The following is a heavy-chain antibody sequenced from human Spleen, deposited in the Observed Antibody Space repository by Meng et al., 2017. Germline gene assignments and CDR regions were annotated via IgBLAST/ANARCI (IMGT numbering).Heavy chain of an antibody. CDR2: IYQTGST. CDR1: GASISRYY. Sequence: SETLSLTCTVSGASISRYYWSWLRQAPGKGLEWIGYIYQTGSTNYHPSLKSRVTISVDTSKNQFSLKLSSVTAADTAVYYCARGRGLLWFGELIYYYYGMDVWGQGTTVTVSS. J-gene: IGHJ6*02. V-gene: IGHV4-59*12. D-gene: IGHD3-10*01. CDR3: ARGRGLLWFGELIYYYYGMDV.